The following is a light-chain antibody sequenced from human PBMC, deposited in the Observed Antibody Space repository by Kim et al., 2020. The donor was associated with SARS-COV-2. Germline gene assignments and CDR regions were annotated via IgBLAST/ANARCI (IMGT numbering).Light chain of an antibody. CDR1: SIGSKS. Sequence: PGKKARVSCVGNSIGSKSVHWYQQKAGQAPVLVIYYDSDRPSGIPERFSGSNSGNTATLTISRVEAGDEADYYCQVWDSSSDHRVVFGGGTKVTVL. CDR3: QVWDSSSDHRVV. CDR2: YDS. J-gene: IGLJ2*01. V-gene: IGLV3-21*04.